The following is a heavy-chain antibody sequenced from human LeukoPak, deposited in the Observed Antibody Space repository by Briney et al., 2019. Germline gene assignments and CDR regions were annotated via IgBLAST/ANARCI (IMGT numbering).Heavy chain of an antibody. J-gene: IGHJ4*02. CDR2: IHPASANT. Sequence: ASVKVSCKAFGYTFTDYYIHWVRQAPGQGLQYMGWIHPASANTVYAQMFHGRVTLTRDTPATTTYMELSGLRSDDTAVYYCARDLRPANLWGQGTLVTVSS. CDR3: ARDLRPANL. CDR1: GYTFTDYY. D-gene: IGHD1-7*01. V-gene: IGHV1-2*02.